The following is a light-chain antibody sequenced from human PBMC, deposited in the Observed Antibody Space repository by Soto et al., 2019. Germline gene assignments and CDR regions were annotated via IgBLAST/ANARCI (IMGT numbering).Light chain of an antibody. CDR3: QQYGSSPPLT. J-gene: IGKJ4*01. Sequence: EIVLTQSPGTLSLSPGERATLSCRASQSVSSSYLAWYQQQPGQAPRLLIYGPSSRATGIPDRFSGSGSGTDCTLTISRLEPEDFAVYYCQQYGSSPPLTFGGGTKVEIK. CDR2: GPS. CDR1: QSVSSSY. V-gene: IGKV3-20*01.